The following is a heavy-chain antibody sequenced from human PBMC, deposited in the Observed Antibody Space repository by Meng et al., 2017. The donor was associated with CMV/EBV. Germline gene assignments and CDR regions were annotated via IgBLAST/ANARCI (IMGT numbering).Heavy chain of an antibody. Sequence: GESLKISCAASGFTFSSYSMNWVRQAPGKGLEWVSYISSSSSTIYYADSVKGRFTISRDNAKNSLYLQMNSLGAEDTAVYYCARGVEGFDYWGQGTLVTVSS. CDR3: ARGVEGFDY. CDR1: GFTFSSYS. CDR2: ISSSSSTI. V-gene: IGHV3-48*04. J-gene: IGHJ4*02.